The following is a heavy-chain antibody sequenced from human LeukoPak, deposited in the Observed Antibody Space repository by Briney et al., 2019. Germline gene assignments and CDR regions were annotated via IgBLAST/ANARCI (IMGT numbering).Heavy chain of an antibody. V-gene: IGHV4-34*01. D-gene: IGHD2-8*01. CDR2: INHSGST. Sequence: SETLSLTCAVYGGSFSGYYWSWIRQPPGKGLEWIGEINHSGSTNYNPSLKSRVTISVDTSKNQFSLKLSSVTAADTAVYYCARGPIVLMVYAGNFQHWGQGTLVTVSS. CDR1: GGSFSGYY. J-gene: IGHJ1*01. CDR3: ARGPIVLMVYAGNFQH.